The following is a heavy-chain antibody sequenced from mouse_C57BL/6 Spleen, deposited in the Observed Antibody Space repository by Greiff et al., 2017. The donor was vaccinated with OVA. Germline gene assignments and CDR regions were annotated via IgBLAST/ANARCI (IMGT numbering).Heavy chain of an antibody. V-gene: IGHV5-9*01. CDR3: ARLTTVAPAY. CDR2: ISGGGGNT. Sequence: EVKLVESGGGLVKPGGSLKLSCAASGFTFSSYTMSWVRQTPEKRLEWVATISGGGGNTYYPDSVKGRFTISRDNAKNTLYLQMSSLRSEDTALYYCARLTTVAPAYWGQGTLVTVSA. J-gene: IGHJ3*01. D-gene: IGHD1-1*01. CDR1: GFTFSSYT.